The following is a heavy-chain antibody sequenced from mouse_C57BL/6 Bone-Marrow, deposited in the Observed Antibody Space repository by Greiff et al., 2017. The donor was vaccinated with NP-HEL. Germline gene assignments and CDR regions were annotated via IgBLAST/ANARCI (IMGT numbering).Heavy chain of an antibody. CDR1: GYTFTSYG. V-gene: IGHV1-81*01. CDR3: ARMNYGRGYFDV. D-gene: IGHD1-1*01. J-gene: IGHJ1*03. Sequence: VKLMESGAELARPGASVKLSCKASGYTFTSYGISWVKQRTGPGLEWIGEIYPRRGNTYYNEKFKGKATLTADKSSSTAYMELRSLTSEDSAVYFCARMNYGRGYFDVWGTGTTVTGSS. CDR2: IYPRRGNT.